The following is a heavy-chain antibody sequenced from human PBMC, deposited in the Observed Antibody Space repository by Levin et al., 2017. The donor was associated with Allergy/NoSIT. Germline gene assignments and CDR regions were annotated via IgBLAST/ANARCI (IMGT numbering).Heavy chain of an antibody. D-gene: IGHD6-13*01. Sequence: ASVKVSCKASGYTFTSYGISWVRQAPGQGLEWMGWISAYNGNTNYAQKLQGRVTMTTDTSTSTAYMELRSLRSDDTAVYYCARSKTAAGTPEYYYYMDVWGKGTTVTVSS. CDR1: GYTFTSYG. CDR3: ARSKTAAGTPEYYYYMDV. CDR2: ISAYNGNT. V-gene: IGHV1-18*01. J-gene: IGHJ6*03.